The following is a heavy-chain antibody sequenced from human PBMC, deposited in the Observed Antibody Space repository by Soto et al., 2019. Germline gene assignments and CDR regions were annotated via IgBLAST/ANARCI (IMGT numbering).Heavy chain of an antibody. CDR3: ARGARNDFWSGYPGYFDY. Sequence: ASETLSLTCAVYGGSFSGYYWSWIRQPPGKGLEWIGEINHSGSTNYNPSLKSRVTISVDTSKNQFSLKLSSVTAADTAVYYCARGARNDFWSGYPGYFDYWGQGTLVTVSS. V-gene: IGHV4-34*01. J-gene: IGHJ4*02. CDR2: INHSGST. CDR1: GGSFSGYY. D-gene: IGHD3-3*01.